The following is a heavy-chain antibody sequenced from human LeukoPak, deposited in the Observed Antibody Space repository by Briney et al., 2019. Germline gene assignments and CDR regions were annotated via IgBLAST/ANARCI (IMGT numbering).Heavy chain of an antibody. CDR2: LYYSGRT. CDR1: GGTISTSLYY. D-gene: IGHD2-2*01. V-gene: IGHV4-39*01. CDR3: ARRYCSGADCYGGDSYYYMDV. J-gene: IGHJ6*03. Sequence: SETLSLTCSVSGGTISTSLYYWGWIRQPPGKGLEWIGSLYYSGRTYYNPSLKSRFTISIDTSKNQFSLRLTSVTAADTAVYYCARRYCSGADCYGGDSYYYMDVWGKGTTVTISS.